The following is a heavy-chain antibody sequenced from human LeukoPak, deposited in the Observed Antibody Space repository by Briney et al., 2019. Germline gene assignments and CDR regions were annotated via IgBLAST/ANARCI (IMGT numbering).Heavy chain of an antibody. D-gene: IGHD4-11*01. CDR1: VYTFTSYD. Sequence: ASVKASCTASVYTFTSYDINSVCQAPGQGLERMGWMNPNSGNTGYAQKFQGRVTMTSNTSISTAYTELSSLRSEETAVYYCARGGGLHLYWGQGTLVTVSS. V-gene: IGHV1-8*01. CDR2: MNPNSGNT. J-gene: IGHJ4*02. CDR3: ARGGGLHLY.